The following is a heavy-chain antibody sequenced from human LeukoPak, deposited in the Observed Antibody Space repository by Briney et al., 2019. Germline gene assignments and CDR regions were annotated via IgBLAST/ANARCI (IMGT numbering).Heavy chain of an antibody. V-gene: IGHV1-2*02. CDR1: GYTFTGYY. J-gene: IGHJ3*02. CDR2: INPNSGGT. CDR3: ARGKWPSDAFDI. Sequence: ASVKVFCKASGYTFTGYYMHWVRQAPGQGLEWMGWINPNSGGTNYAQKFQGRVTMTRDTSISTAYMELSRLRSDDTAVYYCARGKWPSDAFDIWGQGTMVTVSS. D-gene: IGHD5-12*01.